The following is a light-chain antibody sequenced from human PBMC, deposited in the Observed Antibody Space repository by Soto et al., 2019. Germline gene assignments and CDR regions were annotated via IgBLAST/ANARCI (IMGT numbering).Light chain of an antibody. CDR1: SSDVGGYKY. J-gene: IGLJ2*01. CDR3: ASYTSSSTSVI. V-gene: IGLV2-14*01. Sequence: QSVLTQPASVSGSPGQSITISCTGTSSDVGGYKYVSWYQQHPDKAPKLIIFEVSNRPSGISSRFSGSKSGNTASLTISGLQAEDVADYYCASYTSSSTSVIFGRGTKVTVL. CDR2: EVS.